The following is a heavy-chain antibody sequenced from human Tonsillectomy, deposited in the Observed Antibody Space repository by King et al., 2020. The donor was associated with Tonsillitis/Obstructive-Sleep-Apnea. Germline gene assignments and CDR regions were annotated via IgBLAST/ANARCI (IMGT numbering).Heavy chain of an antibody. D-gene: IGHD4-17*01. Sequence: QLQESGPGLVKPSETLSLTCTVSGRSISSYYWSWIRQPPGKGLEWIGYIYYSGSTNYNPSLKSRVTISVDTSKNQFSLKLSSVTAADTAVYYCAREAGYGDYGAFDIWGQGTMVTVSS. CDR2: IYYSGST. CDR1: GRSISSYY. J-gene: IGHJ3*02. V-gene: IGHV4-59*01. CDR3: AREAGYGDYGAFDI.